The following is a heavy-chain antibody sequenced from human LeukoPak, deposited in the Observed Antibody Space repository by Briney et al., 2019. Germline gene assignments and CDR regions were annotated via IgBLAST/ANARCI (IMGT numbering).Heavy chain of an antibody. Sequence: SETLSLTCTVSGGSISSYYWSWIRQPAGKGLEWIGRIYTSGNTNYNPSLKSRVTMSLDTSKNQFSLKLSSVTAADTAVYYCAKDFYGEDAFDIWGQGTMVTASS. CDR2: IYTSGNT. CDR1: GGSISSYY. J-gene: IGHJ3*02. V-gene: IGHV4-4*07. D-gene: IGHD4-17*01. CDR3: AKDFYGEDAFDI.